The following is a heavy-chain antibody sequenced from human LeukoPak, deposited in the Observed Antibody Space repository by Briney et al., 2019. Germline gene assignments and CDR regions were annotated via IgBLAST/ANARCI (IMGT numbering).Heavy chain of an antibody. V-gene: IGHV4-34*01. CDR1: GGSFSGYY. D-gene: IGHD1-26*01. Sequence: SETLSLTCAVYGGSFSGYYWSWIRQPPGKALEWIGEINHSGSTNYNPSLKSRVTISVDTSKNQFSLKLSSVTAADTAVYYCARGLLGCGATEGDNWFDPWGQGTLVTVSS. CDR3: ARGLLGCGATEGDNWFDP. J-gene: IGHJ5*02. CDR2: INHSGST.